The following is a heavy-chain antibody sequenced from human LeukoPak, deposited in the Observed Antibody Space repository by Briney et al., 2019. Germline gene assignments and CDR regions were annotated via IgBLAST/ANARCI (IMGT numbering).Heavy chain of an antibody. CDR2: IRSKANSYAT. V-gene: IGHV3-73*01. CDR1: GFTFSGSS. J-gene: IGHJ4*02. Sequence: GGSLRLSCAASGFTFSGSSMHWGRQASGEGVGWGGRIRSKANSYATAYAASVKGRFTISRDDSKNTAYLQMNSLKTEDTAVYYCTSAPMTTVTPGYWGQGTLVTVSS. D-gene: IGHD4-17*01. CDR3: TSAPMTTVTPGY.